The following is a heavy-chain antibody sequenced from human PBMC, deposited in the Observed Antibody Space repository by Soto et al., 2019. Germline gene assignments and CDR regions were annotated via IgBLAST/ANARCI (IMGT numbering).Heavy chain of an antibody. CDR2: SIPIYGTA. J-gene: IGHJ4*02. V-gene: IGHV1-69*01. CDR1: GGTFSSYA. Sequence: QVQLVQSGAEVKKPGSSVKVSCKASGGTFSSYAISWVRQAPGQGLEWLGGSIPIYGTANNAQKFQGRVTITADESTSTAYMELSSLRSEDTAVYYCARDESSGSYWGQGTLVTVSS. CDR3: ARDESSGSY. D-gene: IGHD1-26*01.